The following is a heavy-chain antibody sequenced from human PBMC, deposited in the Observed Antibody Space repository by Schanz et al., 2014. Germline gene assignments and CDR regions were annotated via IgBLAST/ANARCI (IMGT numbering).Heavy chain of an antibody. CDR1: GYTLTHYA. D-gene: IGHD1-7*01. J-gene: IGHJ3*02. Sequence: QVQLVESGSELKKPGASVKVSCKASGYTLTHYAMNWVRQAPGQGPEWIGRFMPFLGITNLAQKFQDRVTMTADKATSTAYMELSGLRSEDTAMYYCARDRWNYEGGSFDIWGQGPMVTVSS. CDR3: ARDRWNYEGGSFDI. CDR2: FMPFLGIT. V-gene: IGHV1-69*09.